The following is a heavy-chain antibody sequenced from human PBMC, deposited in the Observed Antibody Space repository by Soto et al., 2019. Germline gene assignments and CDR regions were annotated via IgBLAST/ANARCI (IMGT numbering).Heavy chain of an antibody. CDR2: IYYSGST. CDR1: GGSINSGDYY. Sequence: PSETLSLTCTVSGGSINSGDYYWSWIRQPPGKGLEWIGYIYYSGSTYYNPPLRSRVTISIDTSKNHFFLNLSSVTAADTAVYYCARHASAYYVSWGQGTLVTAPQ. CDR3: ARHASAYYVS. V-gene: IGHV4-30-4*01. J-gene: IGHJ5*02. D-gene: IGHD3-3*01.